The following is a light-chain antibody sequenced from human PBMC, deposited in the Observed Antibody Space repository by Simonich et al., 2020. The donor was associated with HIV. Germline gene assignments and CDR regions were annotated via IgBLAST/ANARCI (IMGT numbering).Light chain of an antibody. CDR1: QSVSSY. J-gene: IGKJ1*01. Sequence: EIVLTQSPATLSLSPGERATLSCRASQSVSSYLAWYQQKPGQAPRLLIYGASTRATGSPARFSGSGSGKEFTLTISSLQSEDFAVYYCQQYNNWPPWTFGQGTKVEIK. CDR2: GAS. V-gene: IGKV3-15*01. CDR3: QQYNNWPPWT.